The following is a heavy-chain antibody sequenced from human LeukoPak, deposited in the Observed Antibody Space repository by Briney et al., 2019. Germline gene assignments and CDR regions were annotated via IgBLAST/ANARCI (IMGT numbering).Heavy chain of an antibody. CDR1: GGSISSSSYY. D-gene: IGHD1-26*01. J-gene: IGHJ4*02. Sequence: SETLSLTCTVSGGSISSSSYYWGWIRQPPGKGLEWIGSIYYSGSTYYNPSLKSRVTISVDTSKNQFSLKLSSVTAADTAVYYCARGATSFDYWGQGTLVTVSS. CDR2: IYYSGST. CDR3: ARGATSFDY. V-gene: IGHV4-39*07.